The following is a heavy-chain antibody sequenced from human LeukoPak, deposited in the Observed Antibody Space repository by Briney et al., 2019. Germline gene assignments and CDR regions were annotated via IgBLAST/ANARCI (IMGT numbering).Heavy chain of an antibody. J-gene: IGHJ4*02. CDR2: IKGDGIST. D-gene: IGHD2-15*01. CDR3: ATHGVVVAATDFDY. V-gene: IGHV3-74*01. CDR1: GFDFSSNW. Sequence: PGGSLRLSCAASGFDFSSNWMHWVRHAPGQGLVWVSRIKGDGISTNYADSVKGRFTISRDNSKNTLYLQMNSLRAEDTAVYYCATHGVVVAATDFDYRGQGTLVTVSS.